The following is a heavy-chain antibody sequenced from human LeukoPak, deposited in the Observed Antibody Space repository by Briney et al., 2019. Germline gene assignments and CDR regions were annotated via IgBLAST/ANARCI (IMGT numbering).Heavy chain of an antibody. CDR2: ISAYNGNT. CDR1: GYTFTSYG. J-gene: IGHJ6*03. Sequence: ASVKVSCKASGYTFTSYGISWVRQAPGQGLEWMGWISAYNGNTNYAQKFQGRVSMTRDMSTSTIYMELSSLRSEDTAMYYCAREPDCSSGSCAYNYIDVWGKGTTVTVSS. V-gene: IGHV1-18*01. CDR3: AREPDCSSGSCAYNYIDV. D-gene: IGHD2-15*01.